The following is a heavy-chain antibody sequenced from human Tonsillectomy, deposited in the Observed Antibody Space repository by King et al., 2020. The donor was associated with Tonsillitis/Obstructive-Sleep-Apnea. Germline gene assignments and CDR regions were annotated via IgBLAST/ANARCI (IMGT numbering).Heavy chain of an antibody. Sequence: QLQESGPGLVKPSQTLSLTCAISGDSVSSNSAAWNWIRQSPSRGLEWLGKTYYRSKWFNDYAVSVKSRITITPDPSKNQFSLQLNSVTPEATAVYYCVRATRGAFDIWGQGTMVTVSS. CDR2: TYYRSKWFN. J-gene: IGHJ3*02. CDR1: GDSVSSNSAA. CDR3: VRATRGAFDI. D-gene: IGHD3-10*01. V-gene: IGHV6-1*01.